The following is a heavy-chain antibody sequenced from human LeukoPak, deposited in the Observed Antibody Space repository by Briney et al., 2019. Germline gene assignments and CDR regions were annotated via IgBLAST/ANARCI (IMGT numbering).Heavy chain of an antibody. V-gene: IGHV1-18*01. CDR2: ISGYNGKT. CDR1: GDTISAYS. J-gene: IGHJ4*02. Sequence: ASVKVSCKAAGDTISAYSLNWVRQAPGQGLEWMGWISGYNGKTKYAQRLQGRVTMTTDTSTSTAYMELRSLRSDDTAVYYCARDIDPNYGDSYLDYWGQGTLVTVSS. D-gene: IGHD4-17*01. CDR3: ARDIDPNYGDSYLDY.